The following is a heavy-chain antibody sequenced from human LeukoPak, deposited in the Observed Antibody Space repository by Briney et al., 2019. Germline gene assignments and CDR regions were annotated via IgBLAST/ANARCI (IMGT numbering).Heavy chain of an antibody. V-gene: IGHV4-4*07. CDR3: ARLLGSSGYAGDWYFDL. D-gene: IGHD3-22*01. J-gene: IGHJ2*01. CDR2: IYTNGSV. Sequence: SETLSLTCSVSGGSIGTYYWTWIRQPVGKGLEWFGRIYTNGSVNYNPSLTSRVTMSRDTSKNQFHLKVTSVTVADTAVYYCARLLGSSGYAGDWYFDLWGPGILITVSS. CDR1: GGSIGTYY.